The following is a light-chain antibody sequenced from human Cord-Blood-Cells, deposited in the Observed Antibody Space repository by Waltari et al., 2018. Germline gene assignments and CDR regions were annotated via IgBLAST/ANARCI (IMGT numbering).Light chain of an antibody. CDR1: SSDVGGYNY. CDR3: CSYAGSYV. V-gene: IGLV2-11*01. J-gene: IGLJ1*01. CDR2: DVI. Sequence: QSALTQPRSVSGSPGQSVTISYTGTSSDVGGYNYVSWSQQHPGKAPKLMIYDVIKRPSGVPDRFSGSKSGTTASLTISGLQAEDEADYYCCSYAGSYVFGTGTKVTVL.